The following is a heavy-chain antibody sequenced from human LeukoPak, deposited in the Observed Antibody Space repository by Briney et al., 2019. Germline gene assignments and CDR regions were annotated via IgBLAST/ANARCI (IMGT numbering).Heavy chain of an antibody. D-gene: IGHD4/OR15-4a*01. V-gene: IGHV4-38-2*01. CDR2: IYHGGST. CDR1: GYSISSGYY. CDR3: ARQGSLLTGAFDI. Sequence: PSETLSLTRAVSGYSISSGYYWGWIRQPPGKGLEWIGSIYHGGSTYYNPSLKSRVTISVDTSKNQFSLKLSSVTAADTAVYYCARQGSLLTGAFDIWGQGTMVTVSS. J-gene: IGHJ3*02.